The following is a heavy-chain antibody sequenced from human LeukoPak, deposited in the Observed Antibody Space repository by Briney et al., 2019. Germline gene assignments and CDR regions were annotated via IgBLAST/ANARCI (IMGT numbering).Heavy chain of an antibody. CDR1: GYTFTSYA. Sequence: ASVKVSCKASGYTFTSYAMNWVRQAPGQGLEWMGWINTNTGNPTYAQGFTGRFVFSLDTSVSTAYLQISSLKAEDTAVYYCARERRFWPYYYYYYMDVWGKETTVTVSS. CDR2: INTNTGNP. D-gene: IGHD3-3*01. V-gene: IGHV7-4-1*02. CDR3: ARERRFWPYYYYYYMDV. J-gene: IGHJ6*03.